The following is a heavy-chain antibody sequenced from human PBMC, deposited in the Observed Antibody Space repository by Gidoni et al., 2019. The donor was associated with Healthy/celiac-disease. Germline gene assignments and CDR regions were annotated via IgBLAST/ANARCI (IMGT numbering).Heavy chain of an antibody. D-gene: IGHD1-1*01. CDR3: AKVPPLRLERPWEYYFDY. V-gene: IGHV3-23*01. J-gene: IGHJ4*02. CDR1: GFTFSRYV. CDR2: ITNNGGST. Sequence: EVQLLESGGGLVQPGGSLRLSCAASGFTFSRYVLSWVRQAPGKGLEWVSAITNNGGSTCYADPVKGRFTISRDNSKNTLYLQMNSLRADDTAVYYCAKVPPLRLERPWEYYFDYWGQGTLVTVSS.